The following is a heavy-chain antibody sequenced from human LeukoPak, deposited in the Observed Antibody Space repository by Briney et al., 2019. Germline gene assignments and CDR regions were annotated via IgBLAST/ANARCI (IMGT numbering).Heavy chain of an antibody. CDR1: GFTLSSYS. V-gene: IGHV3-21*01. D-gene: IGHD3-16*01. CDR2: NSVSSSGYI. CDR3: ASSRYEGGTFDI. J-gene: IGHJ3*02. Sequence: GGSLRLSCAASGFTLSSYSMNWVRQAPGKGLELVSYNSVSSSGYIYYADSVKGRFTISRDNAKNSLYLQMNSLRAEDTAVYYCASSRYEGGTFDIWGQGTLVTVSS.